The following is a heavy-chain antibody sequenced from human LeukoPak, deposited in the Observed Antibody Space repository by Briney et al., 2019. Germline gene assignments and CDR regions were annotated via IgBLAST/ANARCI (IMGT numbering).Heavy chain of an antibody. D-gene: IGHD1-26*01. CDR3: ARVFGRQLPDS. J-gene: IGHJ4*02. CDR1: GYTFTSYY. V-gene: IGHV1-46*01. CDR2: INPSGGSA. Sequence: ASVKVSCKASGYTFTSYYMHWVRQAPGEGLEWMGIINPSGGSASYAQKFQGRVTMTRDTSISTAYMELSRLTSDDTAVYYCARVFGRQLPDSWGQGTLVTVSS.